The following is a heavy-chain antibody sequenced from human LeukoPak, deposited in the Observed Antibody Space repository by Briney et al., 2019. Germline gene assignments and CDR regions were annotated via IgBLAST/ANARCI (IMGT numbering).Heavy chain of an antibody. CDR1: EFTFSNYW. Sequence: GGSLRLSCAASEFTFSNYWMNWVRQAPGKGVEWVANIKHDGSEKYYVDSVKGRFTISRDNTKKSLYLQMNSLRADDTAVYYCARGHHFWSGFYYFEYWGQGSLVIVSS. CDR2: IKHDGSEK. CDR3: ARGHHFWSGFYYFEY. J-gene: IGHJ4*02. V-gene: IGHV3-7*04. D-gene: IGHD3-3*02.